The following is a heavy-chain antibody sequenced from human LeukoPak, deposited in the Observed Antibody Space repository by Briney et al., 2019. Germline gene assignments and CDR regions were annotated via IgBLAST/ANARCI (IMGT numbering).Heavy chain of an antibody. J-gene: IGHJ4*02. CDR1: GFTFSSYG. CDR3: AKDSIETMIVVVPFDY. D-gene: IGHD3-22*01. Sequence: PGGSLRLSCAASGFTFSSYGMQWVRQAPGKGLEWVAVISYDGSNKYYADSVKGRFTISRDNSKNTLYLQMNSLRAEDTAVYYCAKDSIETMIVVVPFDYWGQGTLVTVSS. CDR2: ISYDGSNK. V-gene: IGHV3-30*18.